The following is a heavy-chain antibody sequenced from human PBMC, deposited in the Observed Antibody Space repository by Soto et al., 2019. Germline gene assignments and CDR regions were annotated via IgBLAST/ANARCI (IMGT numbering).Heavy chain of an antibody. CDR2: IYYSGST. V-gene: IGHV4-31*03. CDR3: ARDPVVTDYYYYGMDV. Sequence: QVQLQESGPGLVKPSQTLSLTCTVSGGSISSGGYYWSWIRQHPGKGLEWIGYIYYSGSTYYNPSQKSRVTISVDTSKNQFSQKLSSETAADTAVYYCARDPVVTDYYYYGMDVWGQGTTVTVSS. CDR1: GGSISSGGYY. J-gene: IGHJ6*02. D-gene: IGHD2-21*02.